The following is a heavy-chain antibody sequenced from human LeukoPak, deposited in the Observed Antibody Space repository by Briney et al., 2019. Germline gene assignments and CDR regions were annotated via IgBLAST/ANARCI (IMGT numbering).Heavy chain of an antibody. Sequence: GGSLRLSCAASAFTFSSYGMNWVRQAPGKGLEWVSSISTSSGYIYYADSVKGRFTISRDNAKNSLYLQMNSLRAEDTAIYYCAKDSSPMVLYYYYMDVWGKGTTVTVSS. D-gene: IGHD2-8*01. J-gene: IGHJ6*03. V-gene: IGHV3-21*01. CDR1: AFTFSSYG. CDR3: AKDSSPMVLYYYYMDV. CDR2: ISTSSGYI.